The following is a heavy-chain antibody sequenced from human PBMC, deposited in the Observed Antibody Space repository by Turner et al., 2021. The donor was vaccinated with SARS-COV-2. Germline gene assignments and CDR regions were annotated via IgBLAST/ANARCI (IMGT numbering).Heavy chain of an antibody. V-gene: IGHV3-66*02. Sequence: EVQLVESGGGFVQPGGSLRLSCAASGFTVSSNYMRWVRQALGKGLEWVSVIYSGGSTYYADSVKGRFTISRDNSKNTLYLQMNSLRAEDTAVYYCATDLKGGRGPWGQGTLVTVSS. CDR2: IYSGGST. CDR1: GFTVSSNY. J-gene: IGHJ5*02. D-gene: IGHD1-26*01. CDR3: ATDLKGGRGP.